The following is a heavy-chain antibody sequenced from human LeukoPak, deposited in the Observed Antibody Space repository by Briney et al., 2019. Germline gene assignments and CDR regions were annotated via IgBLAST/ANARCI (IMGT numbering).Heavy chain of an antibody. CDR2: ISSSSSTI. CDR3: ARGNLWFGESYPDY. V-gene: IGHV3-48*01. CDR1: GFTFSSYS. D-gene: IGHD3-10*01. J-gene: IGHJ4*02. Sequence: PGGSLRLSRAASGFTFSSYSMNWVRQAPGKGLEWVSYISSSSSTIYYADSVKGRFTISRDNAKNSLYLQMNSLRAEDTAVYYCARGNLWFGESYPDYWGQGTLVTVSS.